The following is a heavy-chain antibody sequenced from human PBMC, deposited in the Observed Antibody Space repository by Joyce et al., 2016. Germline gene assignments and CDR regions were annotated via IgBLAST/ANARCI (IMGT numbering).Heavy chain of an antibody. CDR1: GASVTIADYY. CDR2: IHGSGSA. Sequence: QVQLQESGPGLVKPSQTLSLTCSVSGASVTIADYYGIWMRQHPGEALEWIGYIHGSGSAYYTSSLERRCTIAVDTSKNHFSLKLTSVTAADTAVYYCASFPRGISGSTFYFDHWGQGILVTVSS. CDR3: ASFPRGISGSTFYFDH. D-gene: IGHD5-12*01. V-gene: IGHV4-31*03. J-gene: IGHJ4*02.